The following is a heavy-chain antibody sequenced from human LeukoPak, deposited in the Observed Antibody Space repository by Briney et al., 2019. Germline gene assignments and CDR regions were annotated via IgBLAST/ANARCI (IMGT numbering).Heavy chain of an antibody. CDR2: MNPNSGNT. Sequence: ASVKVPCKASGYTFTSYDINWVRQATGQGLEWMGWMNPNSGNTGYAQKFQGRVTMTRNTSISTAYMELSSLRSEDTAVYYCARGRYWDRITIFGGTTFDYWGQGTLVTVSS. CDR1: GYTFTSYD. D-gene: IGHD3-3*01. CDR3: ARGRYWDRITIFGGTTFDY. J-gene: IGHJ4*02. V-gene: IGHV1-8*01.